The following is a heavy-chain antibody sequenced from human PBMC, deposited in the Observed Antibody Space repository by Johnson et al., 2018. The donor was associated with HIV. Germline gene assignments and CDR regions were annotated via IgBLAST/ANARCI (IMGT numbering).Heavy chain of an antibody. Sequence: VQLVESGGDLVNPGGSLRLSCAASGFTFSDAWMSWVRQAPGKGLEWVGRIKSKTDGGTPDYAAPVKGRVTISRDDSKNTLYLQMNSLKTEDTAVYSCTTDWGSYHEYAFDIWGQGTMVTVSS. CDR1: GFTFSDAW. CDR2: IKSKTDGGTP. D-gene: IGHD1-26*01. CDR3: TTDWGSYHEYAFDI. V-gene: IGHV3-15*01. J-gene: IGHJ3*02.